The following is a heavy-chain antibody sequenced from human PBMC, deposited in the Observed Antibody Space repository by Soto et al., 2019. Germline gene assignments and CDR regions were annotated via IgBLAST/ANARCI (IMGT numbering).Heavy chain of an antibody. V-gene: IGHV1-8*01. D-gene: IGHD4-17*01. J-gene: IGHJ5*02. CDR2: MNPNSGNT. Sequence: QVQLVQSGAEVKKPVASVKVSCKASGYTFTSYDINWVRQATGQGLEYLGWMNPNSGNTGYVQKFQGRVTMTRDTSISTAYMELSGLRSEDTAVYFCARGVKYGAYSRWFDPWGQGTLVTVSS. CDR1: GYTFTSYD. CDR3: ARGVKYGAYSRWFDP.